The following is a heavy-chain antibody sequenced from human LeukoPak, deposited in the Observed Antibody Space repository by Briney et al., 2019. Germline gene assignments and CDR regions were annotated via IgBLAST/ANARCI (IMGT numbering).Heavy chain of an antibody. D-gene: IGHD6-13*01. CDR1: GFTFSTYP. CDR3: AKGASISWDCFHY. J-gene: IGHJ4*02. CDR2: ISGSGGST. V-gene: IGHV3-23*01. Sequence: QSGGSLRLSCAASGFTFSTYPMSWVRQAPGEGLEWVSLISGSGGSTYYADSVKGRFTISRDKSKNTLYLQMNSLRAEDTAVYYCAKGASISWDCFHYWGQGTLVTVSS.